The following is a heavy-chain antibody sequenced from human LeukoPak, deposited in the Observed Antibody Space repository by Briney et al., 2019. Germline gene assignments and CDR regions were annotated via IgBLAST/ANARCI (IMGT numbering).Heavy chain of an antibody. CDR3: ASPRPYYAMDI. Sequence: GGSLRLSCAVSGFSVSNNYMTWVRQAPGKGLEWVSVIYSGGSTHYADSVKGRFTISRDNSKNTVYLQMNSLRAEDTAVYYCASPRPYYAMDIWGQGTTVTVSS. V-gene: IGHV3-53*01. J-gene: IGHJ6*02. CDR1: GFSVSNNY. CDR2: IYSGGST. D-gene: IGHD1-1*01.